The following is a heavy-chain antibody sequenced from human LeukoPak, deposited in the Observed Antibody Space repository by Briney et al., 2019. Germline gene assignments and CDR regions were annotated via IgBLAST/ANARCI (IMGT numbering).Heavy chain of an antibody. CDR1: GFTFSSYG. J-gene: IGHJ4*02. CDR3: AKESGVVVVAATYFDY. Sequence: GRSLRLSCAASGFTFSSYGMHWVRQAPGKGLEWVAVISYDGSNKYYADSVKGRFTISRDNSKNTLYLQMNSLRAEDTAVYYCAKESGVVVVAATYFDYWGQGTLVTVSS. CDR2: ISYDGSNK. V-gene: IGHV3-30*18. D-gene: IGHD2-15*01.